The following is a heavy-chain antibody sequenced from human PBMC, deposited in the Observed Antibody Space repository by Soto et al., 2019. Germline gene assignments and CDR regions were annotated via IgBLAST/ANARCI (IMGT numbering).Heavy chain of an antibody. CDR2: ISRSSNSF. Sequence: LRLSCAASGFTLSTYAMNWVRQAPGKGLEWVSYISRSSNSFYYADSVKGRFTITRDDAKNSLYLHMNRLRDEDTAVYYCARRGVGRGGQGDFWGQGTPVTVSS. V-gene: IGHV3-48*02. CDR3: ARRGVGRGGQGDF. CDR1: GFTLSTYA. J-gene: IGHJ4*02.